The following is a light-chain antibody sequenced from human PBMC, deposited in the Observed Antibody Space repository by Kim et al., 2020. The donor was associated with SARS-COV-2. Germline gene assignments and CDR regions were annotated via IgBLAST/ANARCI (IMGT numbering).Light chain of an antibody. Sequence: LLPGDGASLSCRASQSFRISLSCYQHIPGQPPRLLIYDASTRASGIPARFSGSGSGTDFTLTISSLEPEDFAVYYCQQRSKWLPYTFGPGTKLEI. CDR1: QSFRIS. V-gene: IGKV3-11*01. CDR3: QQRSKWLPYT. CDR2: DAS. J-gene: IGKJ2*01.